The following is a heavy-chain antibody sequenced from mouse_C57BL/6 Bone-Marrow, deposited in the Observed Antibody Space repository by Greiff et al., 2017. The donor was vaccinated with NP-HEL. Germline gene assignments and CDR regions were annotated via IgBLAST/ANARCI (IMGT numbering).Heavy chain of an antibody. J-gene: IGHJ1*03. CDR3: SSPSAYGSNYGYCYV. Sequence: VQLQQSGAELVKPGASVKLSCTASGFNIKDYYMHWVKQRTEQGLEWIGRIDPEDGETKYAPKVQGKATITADTSTTTVYLQLSSLTSEDTAVYYWSSPSAYGSNYGYCYVWGTGTTVTVSS. CDR1: GFNIKDYY. D-gene: IGHD1-1*01. V-gene: IGHV14-2*01. CDR2: IDPEDGET.